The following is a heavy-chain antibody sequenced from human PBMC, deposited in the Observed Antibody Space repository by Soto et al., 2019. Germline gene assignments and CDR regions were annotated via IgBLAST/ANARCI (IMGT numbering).Heavy chain of an antibody. V-gene: IGHV3-23*01. Sequence: GGSLRLSCAASGFTFSSYAMSWVRQAPGKGLEWVSAISGSGGSTYYADSVKGRFTISRDNSKNTLYLQMNSLRAEDTAVYYCAKDQGSVLQDIVVVPAAASMYFDYWGQGTLVTVSS. D-gene: IGHD2-2*01. J-gene: IGHJ4*02. CDR1: GFTFSSYA. CDR2: ISGSGGST. CDR3: AKDQGSVLQDIVVVPAAASMYFDY.